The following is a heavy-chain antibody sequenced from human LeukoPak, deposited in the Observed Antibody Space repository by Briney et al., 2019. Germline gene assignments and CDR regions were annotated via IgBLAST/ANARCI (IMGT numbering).Heavy chain of an antibody. V-gene: IGHV4-61*05. J-gene: IGHJ4*02. CDR2: IYYSGST. D-gene: IGHD1-7*01. CDR1: GGSISSIGYS. Sequence: SETLSLTCTVSGGSISSIGYSWAWTRHPPGKDLEGIGYIYYSGSTNYNPSLKSRVTISVDTSKNQFSLKLSSVTAADTAVYYCASITGTSYYFDYWGQGTLVTVSS. CDR3: ASITGTSYYFDY.